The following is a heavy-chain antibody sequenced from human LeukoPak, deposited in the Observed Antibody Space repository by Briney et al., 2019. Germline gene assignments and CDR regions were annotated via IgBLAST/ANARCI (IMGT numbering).Heavy chain of an antibody. Sequence: GGSLRLSCAASGFTFSSYAMNWVRQAPGKGLEWVSTISGSGGSKHYADSVEGRFTISRDNSKSTVYLQMNSLRAEDTAIYYCAKLTSASGAYGVDVWGQGTTVTVSS. CDR3: AKLTSASGAYGVDV. V-gene: IGHV3-23*01. J-gene: IGHJ6*02. CDR1: GFTFSSYA. CDR2: ISGSGGSK. D-gene: IGHD3-10*01.